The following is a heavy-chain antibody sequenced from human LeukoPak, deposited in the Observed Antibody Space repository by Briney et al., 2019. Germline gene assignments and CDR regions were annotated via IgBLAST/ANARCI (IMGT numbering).Heavy chain of an antibody. Sequence: PSETLSLTCAVYGGSFSDYYWTWIRQPPGKGLEWIGEIYHSGSTNYNPSLKSRVTISVDTSKNQFSLKLSSVTAADTAVYYCARAKYSRPNYYDSSGYYFDYWGQGTLVTVSS. D-gene: IGHD3-22*01. J-gene: IGHJ4*01. CDR2: IYHSGST. V-gene: IGHV4-34*01. CDR3: ARAKYSRPNYYDSSGYYFDY. CDR1: GGSFSDYY.